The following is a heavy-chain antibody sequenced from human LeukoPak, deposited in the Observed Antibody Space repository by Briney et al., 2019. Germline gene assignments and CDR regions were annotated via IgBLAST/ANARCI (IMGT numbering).Heavy chain of an antibody. CDR1: GGTFSSYA. CDR3: ATIGTVPAATRDLRKASY. D-gene: IGHD2-2*01. Sequence: GSSVKLSCKASGGTFSSYAISWVRQAPGQGLEWMGRIIPIFGIANYAQKFQGRVTITADKSTSTAYMELSSLRSEDTAVYYCATIGTVPAATRDLRKASYWGQGTLVTVSS. V-gene: IGHV1-69*04. CDR2: IIPIFGIA. J-gene: IGHJ4*02.